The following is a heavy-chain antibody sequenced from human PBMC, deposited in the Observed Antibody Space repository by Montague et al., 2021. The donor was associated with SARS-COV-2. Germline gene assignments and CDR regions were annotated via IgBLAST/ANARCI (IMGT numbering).Heavy chain of an antibody. CDR3: ARIRYGSGSPIRGIDY. CDR1: GFSLSTSGMC. CDR2: IDWDDDK. D-gene: IGHD3-10*01. J-gene: IGHJ4*02. V-gene: IGHV2-70*11. Sequence: PALVKPTQTLTLTCTFSGFSLSTSGMCVSWIRQPPGKALEWLARIDWDDDKYYSTSLKTRLTISEDTSKNQVVLTMTNMDPVDTATYYCARIRYGSGSPIRGIDYWGQGTLVTVSS.